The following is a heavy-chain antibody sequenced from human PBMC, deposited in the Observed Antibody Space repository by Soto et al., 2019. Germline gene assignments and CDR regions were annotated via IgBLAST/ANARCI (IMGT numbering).Heavy chain of an antibody. V-gene: IGHV3-7*05. CDR1: GFTFSSYW. J-gene: IGHJ4*02. CDR2: IKQDGSEK. D-gene: IGHD3-3*01. Sequence: GGSLRLSCAASGFTFSSYWMSWVRQAPGKGLEWVANIKQDGSEKYYVDSVKGRFTISRDNAKNSLYLQMNSLRAEDTAVYYCARDDDFRGDQYYFDYWGQGTLVTVSS. CDR3: ARDDDFRGDQYYFDY.